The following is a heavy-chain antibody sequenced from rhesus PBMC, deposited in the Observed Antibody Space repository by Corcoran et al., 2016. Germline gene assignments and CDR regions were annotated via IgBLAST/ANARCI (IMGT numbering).Heavy chain of an antibody. CDR3: ARSVNSGSYYPEYFEF. CDR2: ISGSGGST. J-gene: IGHJ1*01. V-gene: IGHV4-173*01. CDR1: GGSISSNY. Sequence: QLQLQESGPGLVKPSETLSLTCAVSGGSISSNYWSWIRQPPGKGLEWIGRISGSGGSTDYNPALKLRVTISTDPSKNQFSLKLSSVTAADTAVYYCARSVNSGSYYPEYFEFWGQGALVTVSS. D-gene: IGHD3-16*01.